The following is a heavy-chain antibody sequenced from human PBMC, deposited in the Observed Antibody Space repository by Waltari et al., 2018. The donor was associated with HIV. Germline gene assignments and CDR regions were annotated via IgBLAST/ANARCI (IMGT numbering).Heavy chain of an antibody. V-gene: IGHV5-51*01. CDR3: ARGLPKQWLAYFDY. CDR2: IHPGDADT. CDR1: GYNFTTHW. D-gene: IGHD6-19*01. J-gene: IGHJ4*02. Sequence: EVQLVQSGAEVKKPGESLKISCKSSGYNFTTHWIGWVRQMPGKGLEWMGIIHPGDADTRYSPSFQGQVTISADKSISTAFLQWSSLKASDTAMYYCARGLPKQWLAYFDYWGQGTLVTVSS.